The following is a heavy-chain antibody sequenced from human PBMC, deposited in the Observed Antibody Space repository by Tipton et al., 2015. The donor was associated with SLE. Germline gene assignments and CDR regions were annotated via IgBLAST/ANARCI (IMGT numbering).Heavy chain of an antibody. CDR1: GFTFSSYA. CDR3: ARDDPGDGVVTGGNWFDP. Sequence: GSLRLSCAASGFTFSSYAMSWVRQAPGKGLEWVANIKQDGSEKYYVDSVKGRFTISRDNAKNSLYLQMNSLRAEDTAVYYCARDDPGDGVVTGGNWFDPWGQGTLVTVSS. V-gene: IGHV3-7*03. D-gene: IGHD3-3*01. J-gene: IGHJ5*02. CDR2: IKQDGSEK.